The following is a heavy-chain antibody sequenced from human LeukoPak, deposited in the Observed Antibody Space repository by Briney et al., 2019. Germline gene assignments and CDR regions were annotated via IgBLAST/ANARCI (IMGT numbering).Heavy chain of an antibody. J-gene: IGHJ4*02. CDR3: ARGRFGEFRLDY. CDR1: GYTFTIYD. Sequence: ASVTVSFKSSGYTFTIYDNNWERQATAQGLEWKGWMNTNSANAGYSQKFQGRVTLTRDTYMTTAYMELSSLRSEDTAVYYCARGRFGEFRLDYWGQGTLVTVSS. CDR2: MNTNSANA. V-gene: IGHV1-8*01. D-gene: IGHD3-10*01.